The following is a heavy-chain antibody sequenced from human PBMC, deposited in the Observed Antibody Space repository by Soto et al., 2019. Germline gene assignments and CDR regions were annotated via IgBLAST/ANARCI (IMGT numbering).Heavy chain of an antibody. CDR1: GFTVSSNY. CDR3: ARGQYYDFWSGPTPHGMDV. D-gene: IGHD3-3*01. Sequence: GGSLRLSCAASGFTVSSNYMSWVRQAPGKGLEWVSVIYSGGSTYYADSVKGRFTISRDNSKNTLYLQMNSLRAEDTAVYYCARGQYYDFWSGPTPHGMDVWGQGTTVTVSS. V-gene: IGHV3-53*01. J-gene: IGHJ6*02. CDR2: IYSGGST.